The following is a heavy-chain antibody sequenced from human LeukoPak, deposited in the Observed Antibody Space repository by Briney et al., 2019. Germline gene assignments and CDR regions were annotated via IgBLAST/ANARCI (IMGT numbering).Heavy chain of an antibody. Sequence: GESLRISCQVSRYSFPSYWITWVRQMPGKGLEWMGRIAPSDSYTNYSPSFEGHVAFSADKSISTVYLQWSSLKASDTAMYYCVRQPPGVYDTTKNWFDPWGQGTLVTVSS. CDR2: IAPSDSYT. J-gene: IGHJ5*02. CDR1: RYSFPSYW. V-gene: IGHV5-10-1*01. CDR3: VRQPPGVYDTTKNWFDP. D-gene: IGHD3-22*01.